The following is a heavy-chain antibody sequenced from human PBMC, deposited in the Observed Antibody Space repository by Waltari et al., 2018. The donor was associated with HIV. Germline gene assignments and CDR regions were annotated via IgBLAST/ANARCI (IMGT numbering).Heavy chain of an antibody. CDR2: ISFDGNNA. CDR1: GFIFGDYA. D-gene: IGHD3-3*01. J-gene: IGHJ6*02. V-gene: IGHV3-30-3*01. CDR3: ARTIFGVMITSDFFYGMDV. Sequence: QEQLVESGGGVAQPGRSLRLSCSASGFIFGDYAMHWVRQAPGKVLEWVGLISFDGNNAYYADSVTGRFTISRDNSKNTMSLQMNSLRSDDTALYYCARTIFGVMITSDFFYGMDVWGQGTTVTVS.